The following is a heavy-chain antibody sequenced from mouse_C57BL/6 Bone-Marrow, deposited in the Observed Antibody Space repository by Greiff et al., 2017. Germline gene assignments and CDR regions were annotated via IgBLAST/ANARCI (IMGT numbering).Heavy chain of an antibody. CDR3: AGEGGAWFAY. V-gene: IGHV1-81*01. CDR2: IYPRSGNT. Sequence: QVQLKESGAELARPGASVKLSCKASGYTFTSYGISWVKQRTGQGLEWIGEIYPRSGNTYYNEKFKGKATLTADKSSSTAYMELRSLTSADAAVYFCAGEGGAWFAYWGQGTLVTVAA. J-gene: IGHJ3*01. CDR1: GYTFTSYG.